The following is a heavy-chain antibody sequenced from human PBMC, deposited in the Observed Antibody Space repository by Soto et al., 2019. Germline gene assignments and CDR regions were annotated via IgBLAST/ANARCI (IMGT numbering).Heavy chain of an antibody. CDR2: IYHSGST. Sequence: SETLSLTCAVSGYSISSGYYWGWIRQPPGKGLEWIGSIYHSGSTYYNPSLKSRVTILVDTSKNHFSLKLRSVTAADTAVSYCARDMTLSIAAASSFDYWDQGTRVAVSS. J-gene: IGHJ4*02. V-gene: IGHV4-38-2*02. CDR3: ARDMTLSIAAASSFDY. D-gene: IGHD6-13*01. CDR1: GYSISSGYY.